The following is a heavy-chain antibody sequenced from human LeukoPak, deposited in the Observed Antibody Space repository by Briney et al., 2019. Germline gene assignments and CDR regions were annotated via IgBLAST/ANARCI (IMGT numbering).Heavy chain of an antibody. Sequence: SETLSLTCTVSGGSISSYYWSWIRQPAGKGLEWIGRISSSGSTNYNPSLKSRVTISVDTSKNQFSLKLSSVAAADTAVYFCARGPYSYDSSGAFDIWGQGTMVTVSS. CDR3: ARGPYSYDSSGAFDI. CDR2: ISSSGST. J-gene: IGHJ3*02. V-gene: IGHV4-4*07. CDR1: GGSISSYY. D-gene: IGHD3-22*01.